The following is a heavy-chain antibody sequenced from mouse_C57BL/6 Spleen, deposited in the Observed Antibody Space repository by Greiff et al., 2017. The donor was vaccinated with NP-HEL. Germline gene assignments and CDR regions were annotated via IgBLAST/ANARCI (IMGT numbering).Heavy chain of an antibody. Sequence: EVKLQESGGGLVKPGGSLKLSCAASGFTFSDYGMHWVRQAPEKGLEWVAYISSGSSTIYYADTVKGRFTISRDNAKNTLFLQMTRLRSEDTAMYYCARPPFAYWGQGTLVTVSA. CDR2: ISSGSSTI. V-gene: IGHV5-17*01. J-gene: IGHJ3*01. CDR3: ARPPFAY. CDR1: GFTFSDYG.